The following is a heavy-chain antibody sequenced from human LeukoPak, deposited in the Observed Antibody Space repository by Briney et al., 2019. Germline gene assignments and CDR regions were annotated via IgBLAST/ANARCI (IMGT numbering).Heavy chain of an antibody. CDR3: AKAFGSVTMDAFDI. V-gene: IGHV3-9*01. CDR1: GFTFDDYA. J-gene: IGHJ3*02. D-gene: IGHD4-17*01. Sequence: GGSLRLSCAASGFTFDDYAMHWVRQAPGKGLEWVSGISWNSGSIGYADSVKGRFTISRDNAKNPLYLQMNSLRAEDTALYYCAKAFGSVTMDAFDIWGQGTMVTVSS. CDR2: ISWNSGSI.